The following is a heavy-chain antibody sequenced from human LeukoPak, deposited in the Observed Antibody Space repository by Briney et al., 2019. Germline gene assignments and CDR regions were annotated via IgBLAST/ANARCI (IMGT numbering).Heavy chain of an antibody. CDR3: VKDDNSGWFPPLDF. CDR2: INRSGDST. V-gene: IGHV3-23*01. J-gene: IGHJ4*02. D-gene: IGHD6-19*01. Sequence: GGSLRLSCAASGFTFSSYAMSWVRQAPGKGLEWVSGINRSGDSTSYADSVKGWFTISRDNSKNTLYLQMNSLRAEDTAVYYCVKDDNSGWFPPLDFWGQGTLVTVSS. CDR1: GFTFSSYA.